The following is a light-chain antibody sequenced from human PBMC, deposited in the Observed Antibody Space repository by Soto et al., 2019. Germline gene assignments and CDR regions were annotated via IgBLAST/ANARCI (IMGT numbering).Light chain of an antibody. CDR1: QSVSSSY. Sequence: EMVLTQSPGTLSLPPGERATLSCRASQSVSSSYLAWYQQKPGQAPRLLIYGASSRATGIPDRFSGSGSGTDFTLTISRLEPEDFAVYFCQHYGNSPPAAFGQGARLEIK. V-gene: IGKV3-20*01. J-gene: IGKJ5*01. CDR3: QHYGNSPPAA. CDR2: GAS.